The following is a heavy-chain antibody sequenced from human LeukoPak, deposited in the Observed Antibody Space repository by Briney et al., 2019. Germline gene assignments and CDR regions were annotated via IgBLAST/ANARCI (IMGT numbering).Heavy chain of an antibody. D-gene: IGHD3-10*01. V-gene: IGHV3-74*01. J-gene: IGHJ3*02. Sequence: PGGSLRLSCAASGFTFSSYWMHWVRQAPGKGLVWVSRINSDGSSTSYADSVKGRFTISRDNAKNTLYLQMNSLRAEDTAVYYCAREMVRLWFGESPHNAFDIWGQGTMVTVSS. CDR1: GFTFSSYW. CDR2: INSDGSST. CDR3: AREMVRLWFGESPHNAFDI.